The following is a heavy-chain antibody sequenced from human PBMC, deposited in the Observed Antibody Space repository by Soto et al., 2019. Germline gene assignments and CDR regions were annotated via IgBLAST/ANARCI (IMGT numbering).Heavy chain of an antibody. CDR2: INGRSNYK. CDR3: VREGGVVGVSSAFDS. V-gene: IGHV3-21*02. J-gene: IGHJ4*02. Sequence: EVQLVESGGGLVAPGGSLRLSCVASGFTLTAYTMNWVRQAPGTGLEWVSSINGRSNYKYYSDSVKGRFTISRDNTQHSLFMQMSRLGPEDTATYYCVREGGVVGVSSAFDSWGQGTLVTVSS. CDR1: GFTLTAYT. D-gene: IGHD1-26*01.